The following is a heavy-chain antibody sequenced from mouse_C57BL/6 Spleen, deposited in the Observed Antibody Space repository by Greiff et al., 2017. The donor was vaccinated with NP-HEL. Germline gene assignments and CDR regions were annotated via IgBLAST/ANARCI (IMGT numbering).Heavy chain of an antibody. J-gene: IGHJ2*01. D-gene: IGHD1-1*01. CDR1: GYTFTDYY. V-gene: IGHV1-84*01. Sequence: QVQLQQSGPELVKPGASVKISCKASGYTFTDYYINWVKQRPGQGLAWIGWIYPGSGNTKYNEKFQGKATLTVDTSSSTAYMQLSSLTSEDSAVYFCARAGGSRDFDYWGQGTTLTVSS. CDR3: ARAGGSRDFDY. CDR2: IYPGSGNT.